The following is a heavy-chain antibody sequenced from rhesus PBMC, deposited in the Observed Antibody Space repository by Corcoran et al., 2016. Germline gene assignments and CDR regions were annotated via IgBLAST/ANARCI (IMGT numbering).Heavy chain of an antibody. J-gene: IGHJ3*01. V-gene: IGHV3S5*01. CDR3: TKDLQYGAFDF. Sequence: DLVGPGGDLVQPGGSLRLSCVASGFSFTGYGLNWVRQGPGKGLEWFSGLTSASDKIFYADAVKGRFTVSRDNSKNILFLQMNNLRFEDTAVYYCTKDLQYGAFDFWGQGLRVTVSS. CDR1: GFSFTGYG. D-gene: IGHD4-23*01. CDR2: LTSASDKI.